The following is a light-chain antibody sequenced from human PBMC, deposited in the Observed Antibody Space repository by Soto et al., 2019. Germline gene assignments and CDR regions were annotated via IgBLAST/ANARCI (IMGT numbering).Light chain of an antibody. V-gene: IGKV3-11*01. CDR2: DAS. Sequence: EIVLTQSPATLSLSPGERATLSCRASPSVNSYLAWYQQKPGQGPRLLIYDASNSATGIPARFSGSGSVTDYTLTISSREPEDVAVYYCQQRSNWPALTFGGGTKVEIK. CDR1: PSVNSY. CDR3: QQRSNWPALT. J-gene: IGKJ4*01.